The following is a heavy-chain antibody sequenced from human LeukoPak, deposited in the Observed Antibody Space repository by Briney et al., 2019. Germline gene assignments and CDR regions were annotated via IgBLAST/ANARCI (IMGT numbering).Heavy chain of an antibody. D-gene: IGHD4-17*01. J-gene: IGHJ5*02. V-gene: IGHV4-59*01. Sequence: SETLSLTCTVSGGSISSYYWSWIRQPPGKGLEWIGYIYYSGSTNYNPSLKSRVTISVDTSKNQFSLKLSSVTAADTAVYYCARAPLMTTVTERPLYNWFDPWGQGTLVTVSS. CDR2: IYYSGST. CDR3: ARAPLMTTVTERPLYNWFDP. CDR1: GGSISSYY.